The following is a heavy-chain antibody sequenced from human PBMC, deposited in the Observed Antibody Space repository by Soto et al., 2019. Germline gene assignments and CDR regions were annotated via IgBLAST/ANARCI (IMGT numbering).Heavy chain of an antibody. CDR1: DGSISSYY. CDR2: IYYSGST. J-gene: IGHJ6*02. Sequence: SAPLSHTSRVSDGSISSYYGSWIRQHPGKGLEWIGYIYYSGSTNYNPSLKSRVTISVDTSKNQFSLKLSSVTAADTAVYYCARGGIAAAGTGLYYYYYGMDVWGQGTTVTVSS. CDR3: ARGGIAAAGTGLYYYYYGMDV. D-gene: IGHD6-13*01. V-gene: IGHV4-59*01.